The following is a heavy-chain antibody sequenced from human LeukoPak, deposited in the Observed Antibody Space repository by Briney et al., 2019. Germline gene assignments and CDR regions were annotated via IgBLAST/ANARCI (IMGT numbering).Heavy chain of an antibody. CDR3: ASVEGDYYAFDI. D-gene: IGHD4-17*01. CDR1: GGTFSSYA. Sequence: SVKVSCKASGGTFSSYAISWVRQAPGQGLEWMGGIIPIFGTANYAQKFQGRVTITTDESTSTAYMELSSLRSEVTAVYYCASVEGDYYAFDIWGQGTMVTVSS. CDR2: IIPIFGTA. J-gene: IGHJ3*02. V-gene: IGHV1-69*05.